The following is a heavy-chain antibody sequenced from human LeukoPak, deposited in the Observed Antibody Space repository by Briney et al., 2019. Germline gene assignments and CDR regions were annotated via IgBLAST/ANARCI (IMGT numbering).Heavy chain of an antibody. Sequence: PGGSLRLSCAASGFIFSTYGMHWVRQGPGKGLVWVSRIKTDGSSTNYADYADSVKGRFTISRDNAKNTLYLQMNSLRGEDTAVYYCARGGSPPEALGDAFDIWGQGTLVTVSS. CDR2: IKTDGSST. CDR3: ARGGSPPEALGDAFDI. D-gene: IGHD1-26*01. J-gene: IGHJ3*02. CDR1: GFIFSTYG. V-gene: IGHV3-74*01.